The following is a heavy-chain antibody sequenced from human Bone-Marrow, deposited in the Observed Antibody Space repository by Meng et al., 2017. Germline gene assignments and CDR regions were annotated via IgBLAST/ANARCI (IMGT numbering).Heavy chain of an antibody. CDR1: GYTFTGYF. V-gene: IGHV1-2*06. CDR3: ARDPYSSGWYSFDY. Sequence: ASVKVSCKASGYTFTGYFMHWVRQAPGQGLEWMGRINPNSGGTNYAQKFQGRVTMTRDTSISTAYMELSRLRSDDTAVYYCARDPYSSGWYSFDYWGQGTLVTVSS. CDR2: INPNSGGT. J-gene: IGHJ4*02. D-gene: IGHD6-19*01.